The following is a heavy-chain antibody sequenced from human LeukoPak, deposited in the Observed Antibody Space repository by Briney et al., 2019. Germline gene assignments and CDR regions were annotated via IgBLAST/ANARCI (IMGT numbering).Heavy chain of an antibody. CDR3: ARVRWGGLYYFDY. CDR2: INSDGSST. Sequence: GGSLRLSCAASGFTFSSYWMHWVCQAPGKGLVWVSRINSDGSSTSYADSVKGRFTISRDNSKNTLYLQMNSLRAEDAAVYYCARVRWGGLYYFDYWGQGTLVTVSS. D-gene: IGHD3-16*01. V-gene: IGHV3-74*01. CDR1: GFTFSSYW. J-gene: IGHJ4*02.